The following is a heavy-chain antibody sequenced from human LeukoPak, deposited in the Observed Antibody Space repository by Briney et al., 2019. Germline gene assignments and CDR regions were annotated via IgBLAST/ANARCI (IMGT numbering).Heavy chain of an antibody. CDR2: ISSNGGST. CDR1: GFTFSSYA. D-gene: IGHD3-3*01. V-gene: IGHV3-64*01. CDR3: ARGDYDFWGGYVD. J-gene: IGHJ4*02. Sequence: GGSLRLSCAASGFTFSSYAMHWVRQAPGKGLEYVSAISSNGGSTYYANSVKGRFTISRDNSKNTLYLQMGSLRAEDMAVYYCARGDYDFWGGYVDWGQGTLVTVSS.